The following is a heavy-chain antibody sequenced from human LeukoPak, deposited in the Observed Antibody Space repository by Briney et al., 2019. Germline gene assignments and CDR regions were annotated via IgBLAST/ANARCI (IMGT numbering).Heavy chain of an antibody. J-gene: IGHJ4*02. D-gene: IGHD5-12*01. CDR3: ARSRYSGYQPSDY. CDR1: GYTFTSYG. Sequence: ASVKVSCKASGYTFTSYGIRWVRQAPGQGLEWMGWISAYNGNTNYAQKLQGRVTMTTDTSTSTAYMELRSLRSEDTAVYYRARSRYSGYQPSDYWGQGALVTASP. V-gene: IGHV1-18*01. CDR2: ISAYNGNT.